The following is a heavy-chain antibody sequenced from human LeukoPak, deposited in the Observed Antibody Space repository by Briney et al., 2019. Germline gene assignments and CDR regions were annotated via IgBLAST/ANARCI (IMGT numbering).Heavy chain of an antibody. Sequence: SETLSLTCTVSGYSISSGYYWGWIRQPPGKGLEWIGSIYHSGSTYYNPSLKSRVTISVDTSKNQFSLKLSSVTAADTAVYYCATAAVTTGWFDPWGQGTLVTVSS. D-gene: IGHD4-11*01. CDR1: GYSISSGYY. CDR3: ATAAVTTGWFDP. CDR2: IYHSGST. V-gene: IGHV4-38-2*02. J-gene: IGHJ5*02.